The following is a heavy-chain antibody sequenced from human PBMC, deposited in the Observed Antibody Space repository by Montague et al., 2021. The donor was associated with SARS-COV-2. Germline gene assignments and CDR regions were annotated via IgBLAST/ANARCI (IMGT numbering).Heavy chain of an antibody. D-gene: IGHD6-19*01. CDR1: GGSISSGSYY. V-gene: IGHV4-61*02. Sequence: TLSLTCTVSGGSISSGSYYWSWIRQPAGKGLEWIGRISISGSTNYNPSLKSRVTIPVDTSKNQFPLKLSSVTAADTAVYYCARDIAVAGLFDYWGQGTLVTVSS. CDR2: ISISGST. J-gene: IGHJ4*02. CDR3: ARDIAVAGLFDY.